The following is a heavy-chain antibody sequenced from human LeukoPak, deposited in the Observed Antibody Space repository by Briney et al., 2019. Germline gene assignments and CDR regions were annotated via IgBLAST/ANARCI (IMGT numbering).Heavy chain of an antibody. D-gene: IGHD2-2*01. Sequence: PGGSLRLSCAASGFTFSSYTMSWVRQAPGKGLEWVSTITTSDGNTYYADSVKGQFTVSRDNSKNTLFLQMNSLRAEDTAVYYCARGFQLVCYFDYWGQGTLVTVSS. CDR2: ITTSDGNT. V-gene: IGHV3-23*01. CDR1: GFTFSSYT. CDR3: ARGFQLVCYFDY. J-gene: IGHJ4*02.